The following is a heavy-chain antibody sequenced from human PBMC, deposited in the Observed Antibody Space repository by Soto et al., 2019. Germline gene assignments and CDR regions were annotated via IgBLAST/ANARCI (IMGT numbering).Heavy chain of an antibody. CDR3: ARGGPVIIPAATNWFDP. V-gene: IGHV1-69*06. J-gene: IGHJ5*02. CDR2: IIPIFATP. D-gene: IGHD2-2*01. Sequence: QVQLVQSGAEVKKPGSSVKVSCKGSGGFNSYSISWVRQAPGQGPEWMGGIIPIFATPTYAQKFQGRVTITADKSTSTAYMKLSRLTSDDTAVYYCARGGPVIIPAATNWFDPWGQGTLVSVSS. CDR1: GGFNSYS.